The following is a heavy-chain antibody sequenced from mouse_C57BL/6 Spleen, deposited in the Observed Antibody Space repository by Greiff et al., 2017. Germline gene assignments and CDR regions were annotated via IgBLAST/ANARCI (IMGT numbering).Heavy chain of an antibody. CDR1: GFTFSSYA. D-gene: IGHD1-1*01. Sequence: EVHLVESGGGLVKPGGSLKLSCAASGFTFSSYAMSWVRQTPEKRLEWVATISDGGSYTYYPDNVKGRFTISRDNAKNNLYLQMSHLKSEDTAMYYCARDGDYGSRWFAYWGQGTLVTVSA. CDR3: ARDGDYGSRWFAY. V-gene: IGHV5-4*01. CDR2: ISDGGSYT. J-gene: IGHJ3*01.